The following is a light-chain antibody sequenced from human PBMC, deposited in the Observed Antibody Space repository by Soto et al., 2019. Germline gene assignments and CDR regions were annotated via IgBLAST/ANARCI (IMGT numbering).Light chain of an antibody. CDR3: ATWDDSLNGHVV. J-gene: IGLJ2*01. Sequence: QSVLTQPPSASGTPGQRVTISCSGSSSNIGSNTVSWYQQLQGTAPKLLIYSSNQRPSGVPDRFSGSKSGTSASLAISGLQSEDEADYYCATWDDSLNGHVVFGGGTKLTVL. CDR2: SSN. CDR1: SSNIGSNT. V-gene: IGLV1-44*01.